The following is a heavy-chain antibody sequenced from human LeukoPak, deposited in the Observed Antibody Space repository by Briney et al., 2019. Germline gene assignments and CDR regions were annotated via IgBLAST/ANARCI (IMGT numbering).Heavy chain of an antibody. CDR1: GFTFSSYE. D-gene: IGHD1-1*01. CDR3: AREGYYYFDY. Sequence: GGSLRLSCAASGFTFSSYEVIWVRQAPGKGLEWVSYISASGNTKYYADSVKGRFTVSRDNAKNSLYLQMNSLRAEDTAVYYCAREGYYYFDYWDQGTLVTVSS. CDR2: ISASGNTK. V-gene: IGHV3-48*03. J-gene: IGHJ4*02.